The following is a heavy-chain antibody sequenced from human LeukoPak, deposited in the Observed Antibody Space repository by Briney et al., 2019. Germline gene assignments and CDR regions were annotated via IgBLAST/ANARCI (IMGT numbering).Heavy chain of an antibody. V-gene: IGHV3-30*02. J-gene: IGHJ4*02. Sequence: PGGSLRLSCAASGFTFSSYGMHWVRQAPGKGLEWVAFIRYDGSNKYYADSVKGRFTISRDNSKNTLYLQMNSLRAEDTAVYYCAKEIPGDILVVPAAPGYWGQGTLVTVSS. CDR3: AKEIPGDILVVPAAPGY. D-gene: IGHD2-2*01. CDR1: GFTFSSYG. CDR2: IRYDGSNK.